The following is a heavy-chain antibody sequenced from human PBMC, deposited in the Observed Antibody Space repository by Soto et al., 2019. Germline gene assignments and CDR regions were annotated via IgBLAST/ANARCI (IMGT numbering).Heavy chain of an antibody. CDR1: GFTFSSYG. D-gene: IGHD2-15*01. CDR3: AKAGRYFSGGSCYLHYYYYYGMDV. CDR2: ISYDGSNK. V-gene: IGHV3-30*18. Sequence: GGSLRLSCAASGFTFSSYGMHWVRQAPGKGLEWVAVISYDGSNKYYADSVKGRFTISRDNSKNTLYLQMNSLRAEDTAVYYCAKAGRYFSGGSCYLHYYYYYGMDVWGQGTTVTVSS. J-gene: IGHJ6*02.